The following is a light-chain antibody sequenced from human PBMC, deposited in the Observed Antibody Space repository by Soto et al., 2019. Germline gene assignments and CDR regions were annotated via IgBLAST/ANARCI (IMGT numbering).Light chain of an antibody. Sequence: IQMTQSPSTLSASVGDRVTITCRASHNIERWMAWYQQKRWRAPSLLIFDATTLHSGVPSRFSGGGSGTEFPLTINGLQPDDFATYYCQQFAKSSTFGQGTTVEIK. V-gene: IGKV1-5*01. CDR3: QQFAKSST. CDR2: DAT. CDR1: HNIERW. J-gene: IGKJ1*01.